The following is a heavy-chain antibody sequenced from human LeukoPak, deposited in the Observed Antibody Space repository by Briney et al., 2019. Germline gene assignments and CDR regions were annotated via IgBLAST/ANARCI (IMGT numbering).Heavy chain of an antibody. V-gene: IGHV3-66*01. CDR1: GFTVSSNY. Sequence: GGSLRLSCAASGFTVSSNYMSWVRQAPGKGLEWVSVIYSGGSTYYADSVKGRFTISRDNSKNTLYLQMNSLRAEDTAVYYCARDRITFGGAGAKYYGMDVGGQGTTVTVSS. J-gene: IGHJ6*02. D-gene: IGHD3-16*01. CDR2: IYSGGST. CDR3: ARDRITFGGAGAKYYGMDV.